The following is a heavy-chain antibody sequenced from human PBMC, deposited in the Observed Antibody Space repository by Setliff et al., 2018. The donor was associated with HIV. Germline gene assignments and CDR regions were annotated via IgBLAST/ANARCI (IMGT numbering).Heavy chain of an antibody. J-gene: IGHJ2*01. D-gene: IGHD3-22*01. CDR1: GGSISSGTYY. CDR2: FYTSGNT. Sequence: SETLSLTCTVSGGSISSGTYYWSWIRQPAGKGLEWIGRFYTSGNTKYNPSLKSRVTISVDTSKNQFSLKLSSVTAADTAVYYCARGSGYPWYFDLWGRGTLVTVSS. CDR3: ARGSGYPWYFDL. V-gene: IGHV4-61*02.